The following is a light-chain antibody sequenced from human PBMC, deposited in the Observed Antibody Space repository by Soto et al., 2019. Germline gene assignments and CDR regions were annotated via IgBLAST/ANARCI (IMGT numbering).Light chain of an antibody. CDR2: GAS. CDR1: QSVSNN. V-gene: IGKV3-15*01. Sequence: DIVLTQSPGTLSLSPGERATLSCRAIQSVSNNYLAWYQQKPCQAPRLLIYGASNRATGIPARFSGSGFGTDFSLTITSLQSEDFAVYYCQQYNDWPPWTFGQGTKVDIK. CDR3: QQYNDWPPWT. J-gene: IGKJ1*01.